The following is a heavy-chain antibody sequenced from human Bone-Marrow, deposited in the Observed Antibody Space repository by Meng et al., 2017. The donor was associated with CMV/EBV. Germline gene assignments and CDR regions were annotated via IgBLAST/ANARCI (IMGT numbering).Heavy chain of an antibody. V-gene: IGHV3-49*04. Sequence: GESLKISCTASGFTFGDYAMSWVRQAPGKGPEWAGVIRKNGYGGTTEYAASVKGRFTISRDDSKSIAYLQMNSLKIEDTAVYYCTRGGTSAMRDGMDVWGQGTMVTVSS. CDR1: GFTFGDYA. CDR2: IRKNGYGGTT. J-gene: IGHJ6*02. D-gene: IGHD2-2*01. CDR3: TRGGTSAMRDGMDV.